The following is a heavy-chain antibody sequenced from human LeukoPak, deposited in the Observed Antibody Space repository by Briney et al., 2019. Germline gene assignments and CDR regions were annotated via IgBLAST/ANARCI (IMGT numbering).Heavy chain of an antibody. D-gene: IGHD2-8*02. CDR2: IYYSGST. J-gene: IGHJ5*01. V-gene: IGHV4-39*01. CDR1: GGSIGSSSHY. Sequence: SETLSLTCTVSGGSIGSSSHYWGWIWQPPGKGLEWIGSIYYSGSTYYNPSLKSRVAISVDTSKNEFSLKLRSVSVADTAIYSCARAQTHGLPGWFDSWGQGILVTVSS. CDR3: ARAQTHGLPGWFDS.